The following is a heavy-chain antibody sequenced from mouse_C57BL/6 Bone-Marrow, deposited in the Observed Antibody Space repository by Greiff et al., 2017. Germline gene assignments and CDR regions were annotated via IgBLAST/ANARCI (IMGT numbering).Heavy chain of an antibody. V-gene: IGHV1-69*01. CDR1: GYTFTSYW. CDR2: IDPSDSYT. D-gene: IGHD1-1*01. J-gene: IGHJ1*03. CDR3: ARRGDYYGSSYWYFDV. Sequence: QVQLQQPGAELVMPGASVKLSCKASGYTFTSYWMHWVKQRPGQGLEWIGEIDPSDSYTNYNQKFKGKSTLTVDKSSSTAYMQLSSLTSEDSAVYCCARRGDYYGSSYWYFDVWGTGTTVTVSS.